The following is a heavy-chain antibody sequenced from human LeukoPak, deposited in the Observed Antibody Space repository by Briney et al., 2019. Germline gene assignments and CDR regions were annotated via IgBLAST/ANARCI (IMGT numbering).Heavy chain of an antibody. CDR3: AKEARGSDAFDI. CDR2: IRYDGSNK. CDR1: GFTFSSYG. V-gene: IGHV3-30*02. D-gene: IGHD1-26*01. J-gene: IGHJ3*02. Sequence: GGSLRLSCAASGFTFSSYGMHWVRQAPGKGLEWVAFIRYDGSNKYYADSVEGRFTISRDNSKNTLYLQMNSLRAEDTAVYYCAKEARGSDAFDIWGQGTMVTVSS.